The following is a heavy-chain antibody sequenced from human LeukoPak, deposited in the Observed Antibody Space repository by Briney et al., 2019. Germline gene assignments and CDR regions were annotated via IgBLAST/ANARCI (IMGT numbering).Heavy chain of an antibody. CDR1: GFTFSTFE. CDR3: ARGGYDCDY. D-gene: IGHD5-12*01. Sequence: PGGSLGLSCAASGFTFSTFELNWVRQAPGKGLEWVSSISSSSSYIYYADSVKGRFTISRDNAENSLYPQMNSLRAEDTAVYYCARGGYDCDYWGQGTLVTVSS. V-gene: IGHV3-21*01. CDR2: ISSSSSYI. J-gene: IGHJ4*02.